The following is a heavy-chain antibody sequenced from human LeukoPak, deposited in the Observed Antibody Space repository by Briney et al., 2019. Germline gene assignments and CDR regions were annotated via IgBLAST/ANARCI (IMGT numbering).Heavy chain of an antibody. Sequence: SQTLSLTCTVSGRSISSGSYYWSWIRQPAGKGLEWIVRIYTSGSTNYNPSLKSRVTISVNTSKNQFSLKLSSVTAADTAVYYCARDGVIPAAKIYYYYYYMDVWGKGTTVTVSS. CDR1: GRSISSGSYY. D-gene: IGHD2-2*01. J-gene: IGHJ6*03. V-gene: IGHV4-61*02. CDR2: IYTSGST. CDR3: ARDGVIPAAKIYYYYYYMDV.